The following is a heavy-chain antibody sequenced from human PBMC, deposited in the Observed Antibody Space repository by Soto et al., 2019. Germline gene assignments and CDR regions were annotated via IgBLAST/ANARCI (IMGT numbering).Heavy chain of an antibody. CDR3: ARQYYDILTGYYPHFDY. J-gene: IGHJ4*02. CDR2: IYYSGST. Sequence: SETLSLTCTVSGGSISSYYWSWIRQPPGKGLEWIGYIYYSGSTNYNPSLKSRVTISVDTSKNQFSLKLSSVTAADTAVYYCARQYYDILTGYYPHFDYWGQGTLVTVSS. CDR1: GGSISSYY. D-gene: IGHD3-9*01. V-gene: IGHV4-59*08.